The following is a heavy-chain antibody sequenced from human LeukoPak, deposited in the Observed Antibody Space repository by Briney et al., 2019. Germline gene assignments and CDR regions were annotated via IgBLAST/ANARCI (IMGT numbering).Heavy chain of an antibody. CDR3: ARYYCSAGGCYSFDY. CDR2: IYTSGST. D-gene: IGHD2-15*01. J-gene: IGHJ4*02. Sequence: PSETLSLTCIVSGGSISNHYWSWIRQSAGKGLEWIGRIYTSGSTNYNPSLKSRVTMSVDTSKKQFSLKLTSVTAADTAVYYCARYYCSAGGCYSFDYWGQGTLVTVSS. CDR1: GGSISNHY. V-gene: IGHV4-4*07.